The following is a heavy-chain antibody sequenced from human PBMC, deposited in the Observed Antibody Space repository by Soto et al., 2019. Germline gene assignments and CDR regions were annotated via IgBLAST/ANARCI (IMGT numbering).Heavy chain of an antibody. Sequence: SETLSLTCTVSGGSISSSSYYWGWIRQPPGKGLEWIGSIYYSGSTYYNPSLKSRVTISVDTSKNQFSLKLSSVTAADTAVYYCARHWTYYYDSSGYQDYWGQGTLVTVSS. CDR1: GGSISSSSYY. D-gene: IGHD3-22*01. CDR3: ARHWTYYYDSSGYQDY. V-gene: IGHV4-39*01. J-gene: IGHJ4*02. CDR2: IYYSGST.